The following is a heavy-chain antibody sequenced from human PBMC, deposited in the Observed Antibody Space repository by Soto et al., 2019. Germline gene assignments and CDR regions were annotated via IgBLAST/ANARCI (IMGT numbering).Heavy chain of an antibody. Sequence: SETLSLTCTVYGGSISIRSYYCGWIRQPPGKGLEWIGSIYYSGSTYYNPSLKSRVTISVDTSKNQFSLKLSSVTAADTAVYYCAREDIVQMVYAHDYWGQGMLVSGSS. CDR2: IYYSGST. J-gene: IGHJ4*02. V-gene: IGHV4-39*02. CDR1: GGSISIRSYY. CDR3: AREDIVQMVYAHDY. D-gene: IGHD2-8*01.